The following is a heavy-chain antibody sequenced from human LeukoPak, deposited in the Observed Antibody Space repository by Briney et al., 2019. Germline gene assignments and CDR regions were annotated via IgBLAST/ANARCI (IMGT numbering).Heavy chain of an antibody. D-gene: IGHD3-9*01. V-gene: IGHV4-4*07. J-gene: IGHJ6*02. CDR1: GGSISSYY. CDR3: ASSYYDILTGYYYYGMDV. CDR2: IYTSGST. Sequence: PSETLSLTCTVSGGSISSYYWSWIRQPAGKGLEWIGRIYTSGSTNYNPSLKSRVTMSVDTSKNQFSLKLSSVTAADTAVYYRASSYYDILTGYYYYGMDVWAKGPRSPSP.